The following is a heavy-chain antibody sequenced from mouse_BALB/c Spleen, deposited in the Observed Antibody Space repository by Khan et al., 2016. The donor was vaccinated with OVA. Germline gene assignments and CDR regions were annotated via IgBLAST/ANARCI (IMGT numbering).Heavy chain of an antibody. Sequence: EVELVESGGGLVKPGGSLKLSCAASGFSFSDYYMYWVRQTPEKRLEWVSTISDGGTYTYYIDSVKGRFTISRDDAKNNLYLQMSSLKSEDTAMYYCARGHYGNPFAYWGQGTLVTVSA. CDR1: GFSFSDYY. D-gene: IGHD2-1*01. CDR2: ISDGGTYT. V-gene: IGHV5-4*02. J-gene: IGHJ3*01. CDR3: ARGHYGNPFAY.